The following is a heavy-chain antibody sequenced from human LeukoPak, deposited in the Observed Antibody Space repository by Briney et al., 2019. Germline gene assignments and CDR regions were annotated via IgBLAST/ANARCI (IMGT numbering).Heavy chain of an antibody. CDR2: IYYSGST. Sequence: PSETLSLTCTVSGGSISSGGYYWSWIRQHPGKGLEWIGYIYYSGSTYYNPSLKSRVTISVDTSKNQFSLKLSSVTAADTAVYYCATPGRGATGTTRVYWGQGTLVTVSS. D-gene: IGHD1-1*01. J-gene: IGHJ4*02. CDR3: ATPGRGATGTTRVY. V-gene: IGHV4-31*03. CDR1: GGSISSGGYY.